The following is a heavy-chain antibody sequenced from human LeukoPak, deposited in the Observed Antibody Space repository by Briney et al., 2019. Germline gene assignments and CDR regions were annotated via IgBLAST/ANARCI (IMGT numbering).Heavy chain of an antibody. CDR3: AKDCAMFAVVTYLEN. CDR1: GFSFSTYA. J-gene: IGHJ1*01. D-gene: IGHD2/OR15-2a*01. V-gene: IGHV3-23*01. CDR2: ISGSGGST. Sequence: GGSLRLSCAASGFSFSTYAMSWVRQAPGKGLDWVSTISGSGGSTYYADAVKGRFTISRDTSRSTLYLQMSSLRDDDTALYFCAKDCAMFAVVTYLENWGQGTLVAVSS.